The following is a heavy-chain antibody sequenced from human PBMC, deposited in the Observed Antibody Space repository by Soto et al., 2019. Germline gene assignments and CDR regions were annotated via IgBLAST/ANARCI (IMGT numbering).Heavy chain of an antibody. CDR2: IYTDGIST. V-gene: IGHV3-74*03. Sequence: GALRLSCAASGFTFSSYWMHWVRQAPGKGLVWVSRIYTDGISTTYADSVKGRFTISRDNAENTLYLQMNSLRAEDTAVYYCARANWNQIDYWGQGTLVTVSS. CDR1: GFTFSSYW. CDR3: ARANWNQIDY. D-gene: IGHD1-20*01. J-gene: IGHJ4*02.